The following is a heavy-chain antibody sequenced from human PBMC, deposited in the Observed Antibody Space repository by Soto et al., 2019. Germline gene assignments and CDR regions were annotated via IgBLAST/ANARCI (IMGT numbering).Heavy chain of an antibody. Sequence: SVKVSSKASGYTFTSYGINWVRLAPGQGLEWMGWISAYNGNTNYAQKLQGRVTMTTDTSTSTAYIELRSLRSDDTAMYYCARDLSSGWYGGFDNWGQGTLVTVSS. CDR3: ARDLSSGWYGGFDN. D-gene: IGHD6-19*01. CDR2: ISAYNGNT. CDR1: GYTFTSYG. V-gene: IGHV1-18*01. J-gene: IGHJ4*02.